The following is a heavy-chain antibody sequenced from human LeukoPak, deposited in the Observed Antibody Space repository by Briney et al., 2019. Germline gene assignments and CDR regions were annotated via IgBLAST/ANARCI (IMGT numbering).Heavy chain of an antibody. D-gene: IGHD6-13*01. CDR1: GFTFSSYW. V-gene: IGHV3-7*01. CDR2: IKQDGSEK. CDR3: ARDPYSSSWFYYYYYGMDV. J-gene: IGHJ6*02. Sequence: PGGSLRLSCAVSGFTFSSYWMSWVRQAPGKGLEWVANIKQDGSEKYYVDSVKGRFTISRDNAKTALYLQMNSLRAEDTAVYYCARDPYSSSWFYYYYYGMDVWGQGTTVTVSS.